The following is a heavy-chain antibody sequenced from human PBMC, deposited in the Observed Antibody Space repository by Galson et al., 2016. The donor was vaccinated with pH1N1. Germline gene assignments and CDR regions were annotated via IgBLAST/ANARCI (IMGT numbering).Heavy chain of an antibody. J-gene: IGHJ6*02. V-gene: IGHV3-23*01. CDR3: AALFLWFGAPFEDFNF. Sequence: SLRLSCAVSGLTFKNNAISWVRQAPGKRLAWVAAISGSGSTIKYADSVMGRFTISRDNSKATLHLQMKSLRVEDTAVYYCAALFLWFGAPFEDFNFWGQGPTVTVSS. CDR2: ISGSGSTI. CDR1: GLTFKNNA. D-gene: IGHD3-10*01.